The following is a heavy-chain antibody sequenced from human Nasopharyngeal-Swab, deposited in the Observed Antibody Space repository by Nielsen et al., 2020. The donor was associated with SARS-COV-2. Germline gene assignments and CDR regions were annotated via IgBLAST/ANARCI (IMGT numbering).Heavy chain of an antibody. CDR3: TKLLIRGIFDS. D-gene: IGHD3-10*01. J-gene: IGHJ4*02. V-gene: IGHV5-51*01. CDR1: RYKFDKYW. CDR2: IYPGDSDV. Sequence: GGSLRLSCKASRYKFDKYWFGWVRQKPGKGLEWMGIIYPGDSDVRYSPSFQGQVTMSVDKSITTAYLQWRSLKASDTAIYFCTKLLIRGIFDSWGQGTLVTVSS.